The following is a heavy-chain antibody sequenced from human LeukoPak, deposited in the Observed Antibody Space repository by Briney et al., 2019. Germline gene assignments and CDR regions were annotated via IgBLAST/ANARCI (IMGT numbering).Heavy chain of an antibody. Sequence: ASVKVSCKTSGYTFTDYYIHWVRQAPGQGLEWMGWINPDSGYTNYAQKFQGRVTMTRDTSINTAYMELSRLTSDDTAVYYCASGGYSVRIDYWGQGTLVTVSS. J-gene: IGHJ4*02. D-gene: IGHD5-18*01. CDR1: GYTFTDYY. V-gene: IGHV1-2*02. CDR3: ASGGYSVRIDY. CDR2: INPDSGYT.